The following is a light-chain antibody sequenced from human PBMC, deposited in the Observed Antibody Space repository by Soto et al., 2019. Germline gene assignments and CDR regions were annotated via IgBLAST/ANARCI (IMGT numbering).Light chain of an antibody. V-gene: IGLV2-14*02. Sequence: QSALTQPASVSGSPGQSITISCTGTSSDVGSYNLVSWYQQLPGKAPKLMIYEGSKRPSGVSNRFSGSKSGNTASLTISGLQAGDEADYYCSSYSSSSTYVFGTGTKVTVL. CDR3: SSYSSSSTYV. J-gene: IGLJ1*01. CDR1: SSDVGSYNL. CDR2: EGS.